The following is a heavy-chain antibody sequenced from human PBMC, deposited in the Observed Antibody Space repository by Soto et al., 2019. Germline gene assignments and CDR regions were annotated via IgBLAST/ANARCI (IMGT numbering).Heavy chain of an antibody. D-gene: IGHD3-10*01. CDR2: INAGNGNT. V-gene: IGHV1-3*01. J-gene: IGHJ4*02. CDR1: GYTFTSYA. Sequence: QVQLVQSGAEVKKPGASVKVSCKASGYTFTSYAMHWVRQAPGQRLEWMGWINAGNGNTKYSQKFQGRVTITRDTSASTDYMELSSLRSEDTAVYYCARVGHYYGSGTTYDYWGQGTLVTVSS. CDR3: ARVGHYYGSGTTYDY.